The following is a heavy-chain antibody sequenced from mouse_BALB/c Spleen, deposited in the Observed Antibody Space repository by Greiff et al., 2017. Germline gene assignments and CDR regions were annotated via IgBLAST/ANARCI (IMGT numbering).Heavy chain of an antibody. Sequence: QVQLKESGPGLVAPSQSLSITCTVSGFSLTSYGVHWVRQPPGKGLEWLGVIWAGGSTNYNSALMSRLSISKDNSKSQVFLKMNSLQTNDTAMYYCARDDRDYGSSLAYWGQGTLVTVSA. V-gene: IGHV2-9*02. J-gene: IGHJ3*01. D-gene: IGHD1-1*01. CDR3: ARDDRDYGSSLAY. CDR2: IWAGGST. CDR1: GFSLTSYG.